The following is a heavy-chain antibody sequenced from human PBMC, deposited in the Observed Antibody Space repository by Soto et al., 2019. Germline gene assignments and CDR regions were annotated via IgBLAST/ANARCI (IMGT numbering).Heavy chain of an antibody. J-gene: IGHJ6*03. D-gene: IGHD2-15*01. Sequence: SETRSLTCAVYGGSFSGYYWSWIRQPPGKGLEWIGEINHSGSTNYNPSLKSRVTISVDTSKNQFSLKLSSVTAADTAVYYCARGGIVVVVAETHGYYYYMDVWGEGTTVTVSS. CDR1: GGSFSGYY. CDR3: ARGGIVVVVAETHGYYYYMDV. V-gene: IGHV4-34*01. CDR2: INHSGST.